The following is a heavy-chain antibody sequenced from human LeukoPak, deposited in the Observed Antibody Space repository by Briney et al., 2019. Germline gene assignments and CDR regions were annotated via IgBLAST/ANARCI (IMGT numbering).Heavy chain of an antibody. D-gene: IGHD2-21*01. V-gene: IGHV4-38-2*02. CDR2: VYHTGSP. J-gene: IGHJ4*02. Sequence: PSETLSLTCIVSGYSMINDYYGGWVRQPPGKGLEWIGSVYHTGSPYYNPSLKSRVTISVDTSKNHLSLRPRSVTAAHTAVYYCAKCGIVVAVYFDFWGKGTLLTVSS. CDR3: AKCGIVVAVYFDF. CDR1: GYSMINDYY.